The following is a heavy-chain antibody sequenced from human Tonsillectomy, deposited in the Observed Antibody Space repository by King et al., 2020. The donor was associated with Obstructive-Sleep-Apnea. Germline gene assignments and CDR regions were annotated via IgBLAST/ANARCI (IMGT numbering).Heavy chain of an antibody. CDR2: IYYTGTT. Sequence: QLQESGPGLVKPSETLSLTCTVSGGSISTYYWSWIRQPPGKGLEWIGYIYYTGTTNYNPSLKSRVTISVDTSKNQFSLKLSSVTAADTAVYYCARTYSGSSDVHRAFDYWGQGTLVTVSS. J-gene: IGHJ4*02. D-gene: IGHD1-26*01. CDR3: ARTYSGSSDVHRAFDY. V-gene: IGHV4-59*08. CDR1: GGSISTYY.